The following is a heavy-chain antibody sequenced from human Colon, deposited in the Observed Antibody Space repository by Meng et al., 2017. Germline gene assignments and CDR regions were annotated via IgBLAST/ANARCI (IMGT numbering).Heavy chain of an antibody. CDR3: ARLTRGGVIDASGDSFDI. J-gene: IGHJ3*02. V-gene: IGHV4-39*02. CDR1: GCAISSIGYF. CDR2: IYYSGTN. Sequence: QLQVQESGPGLVMPSPALSLTFCVSGCAISSIGYFWVWVRQPAGKGLEWIGTIYYSGTNYYNPSLRSRVTLSVDASKNHFSLKLSSETAADTAIYYCARLTRGGVIDASGDSFDIWGQGTVVTVSS. D-gene: IGHD3-16*02.